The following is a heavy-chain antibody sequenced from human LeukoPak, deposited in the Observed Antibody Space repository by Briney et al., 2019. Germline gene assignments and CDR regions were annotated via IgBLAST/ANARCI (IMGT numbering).Heavy chain of an antibody. CDR1: GYTFTTYF. D-gene: IGHD3-10*01. Sequence: ASVKVSCNASGYTFTTYFIHWVRQAPGQGLEWMGVINPSGGSTSYAQNFQGRLTMTRDTSTSTVYMELSSLRSEDTALYYCARPNYYVSESYSFDYWGQGTLVTVSS. V-gene: IGHV1-46*01. J-gene: IGHJ4*02. CDR3: ARPNYYVSESYSFDY. CDR2: INPSGGST.